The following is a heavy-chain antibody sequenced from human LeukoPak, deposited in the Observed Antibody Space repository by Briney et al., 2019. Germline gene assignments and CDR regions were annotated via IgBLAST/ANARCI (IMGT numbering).Heavy chain of an antibody. Sequence: PGGSLRLSCAASGFTFSSYVMSWVRQAPGKGLEWVSGTSRSGDRTYYADSVKGRFTISRDNSKNTLYLQMNSLRAEDTAVYYCAKRRGSYHTHYFDYWGQGTLVTVSS. CDR3: AKRRGSYHTHYFDY. D-gene: IGHD1-26*01. CDR1: GFTFSSYV. CDR2: TSRSGDRT. J-gene: IGHJ4*02. V-gene: IGHV3-23*01.